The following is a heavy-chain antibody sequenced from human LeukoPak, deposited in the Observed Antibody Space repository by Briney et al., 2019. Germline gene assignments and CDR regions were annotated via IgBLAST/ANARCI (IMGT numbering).Heavy chain of an antibody. D-gene: IGHD3-22*01. Sequence: SETLSLTCTVSGGSISSYYWSWIRQPPGKGLEWIGYIYYSVSTNYNPSLKSRVTISVDTSKNQFSLKLRSVTAADTAVYYCARVTGYMIEDYFDYWGQGTLVTVSS. V-gene: IGHV4-59*01. J-gene: IGHJ4*02. CDR1: GGSISSYY. CDR3: ARVTGYMIEDYFDY. CDR2: IYYSVST.